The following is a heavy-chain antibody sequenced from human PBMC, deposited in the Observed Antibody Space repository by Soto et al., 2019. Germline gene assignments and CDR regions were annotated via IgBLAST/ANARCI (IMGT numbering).Heavy chain of an antibody. V-gene: IGHV3-66*01. CDR2: IYRDGST. D-gene: IGHD1-7*01. CDR1: GFTVSSNY. J-gene: IGHJ6*02. CDR3: ARSRTGTTYGGMDV. Sequence: GGSLRLSCAASGFTVSSNYMRWVRQAPGKGLEWVSVIYRDGSTYYADSVKGRFTISRDNSKNTLYLQMNSLRAEDTAVYYCARSRTGTTYGGMDVWGQGTTVTVSS.